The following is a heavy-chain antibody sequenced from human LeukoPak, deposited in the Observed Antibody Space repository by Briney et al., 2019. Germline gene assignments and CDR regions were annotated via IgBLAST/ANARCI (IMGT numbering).Heavy chain of an antibody. V-gene: IGHV3-48*03. CDR2: ISSSGSTI. D-gene: IGHD2-2*01. CDR3: AREVVVAPAISYGMDV. Sequence: GGSLRLSCAASGFTFSSYEMNWVRQAPGKGLEWVSYISSSGSTIYYADSVKGRFTISRDHAKNSLYLQMNSLRAEDTAVYYCAREVVVAPAISYGMDVWGKGTTVTVSS. CDR1: GFTFSSYE. J-gene: IGHJ6*04.